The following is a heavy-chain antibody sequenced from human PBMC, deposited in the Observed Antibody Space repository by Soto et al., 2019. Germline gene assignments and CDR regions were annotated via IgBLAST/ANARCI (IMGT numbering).Heavy chain of an antibody. CDR2: ISSDGSKK. CDR3: ANSWTTLTTGFDF. D-gene: IGHD4-17*01. Sequence: PGGSLRLSCVASGFTFSNYAMHWVRQAPGKGLGWVAVISSDGSKKYYLDSVRDRFTISRDNSKNTLYLQMNNLRPEDTAMYYCANSWTTLTTGFDFWGQGALGTVSS. J-gene: IGHJ4*02. V-gene: IGHV3-30*18. CDR1: GFTFSNYA.